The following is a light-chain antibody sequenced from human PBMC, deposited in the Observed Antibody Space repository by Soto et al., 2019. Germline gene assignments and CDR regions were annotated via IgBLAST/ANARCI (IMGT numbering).Light chain of an antibody. CDR3: QQSYSTPVT. J-gene: IGKJ3*01. V-gene: IGKV1-39*01. Sequence: DLQMTQSPSSLSASVGDRVTITCRASQSISSYLNWYQQKPGEAPKLLIYAASSLQSGVPSRFSGSGSGTDFTLTISSLQPEDFATYYCQQSYSTPVTFGPGTKVDIK. CDR2: AAS. CDR1: QSISSY.